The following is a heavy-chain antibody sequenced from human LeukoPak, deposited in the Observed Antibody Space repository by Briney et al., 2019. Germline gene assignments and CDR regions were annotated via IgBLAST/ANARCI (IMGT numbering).Heavy chain of an antibody. CDR2: IMGVGGST. Sequence: GGSLRLSCAATGFTFSNSAMSWVRQAPGKGLKWSSTIMGVGGSTYSTDSVKGRFTISRDNSKNTLYLQMNSLRAEDTAVYYCAKEKWVYNWKYDSSGSGINYWGQGTLVTVSS. V-gene: IGHV3-23*01. J-gene: IGHJ4*02. D-gene: IGHD3-22*01. CDR3: AKEKWVYNWKYDSSGSGINY. CDR1: GFTFSNSA.